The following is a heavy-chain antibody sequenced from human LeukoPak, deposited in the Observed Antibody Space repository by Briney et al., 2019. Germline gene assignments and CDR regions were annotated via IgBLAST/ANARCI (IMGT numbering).Heavy chain of an antibody. V-gene: IGHV1-2*02. J-gene: IGHJ4*02. CDR2: ISPNSGGT. CDR3: ARLRVRKLDY. CDR1: GYTFTADY. Sequence: APVKVSCKTSGYTFTADYLYWVRQAPGQGLEWMGWISPNSGGTYYAQNFQGRVTMTRDKSISTAYMELSSLTSDDTAMYFCARLRVRKLDYWGQGTQVTVSS. D-gene: IGHD1-14*01.